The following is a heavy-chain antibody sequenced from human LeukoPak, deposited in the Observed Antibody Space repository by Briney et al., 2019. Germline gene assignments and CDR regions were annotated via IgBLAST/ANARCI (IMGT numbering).Heavy chain of an antibody. D-gene: IGHD3-3*01. CDR1: GFTFSSYE. V-gene: IGHV3-48*03. J-gene: IGHJ4*02. Sequence: GGSLRLSCAASGFTFSSYEMNWVRQAPGKGLEWVSYISSRGSTIYYADSVKGRFTISRDNAKNSLYLQMNSLRAEDTAVYYCARTYDFWSGYLDYWGQGTLVTVSS. CDR3: ARTYDFWSGYLDY. CDR2: ISSRGSTI.